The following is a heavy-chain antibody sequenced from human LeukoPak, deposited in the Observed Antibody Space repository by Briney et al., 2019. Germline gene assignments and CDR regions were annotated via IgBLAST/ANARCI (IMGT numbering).Heavy chain of an antibody. V-gene: IGHV3-30-3*01. CDR3: ASDPPPSYSIGYFQGPIDY. D-gene: IGHD3-22*01. J-gene: IGHJ4*02. Sequence: HAGRSLRLSCAASGFTFSSYAMHWVRQAPGKGLEWVAVISYDGSNKYYADSVKGRFTISRDNSKNTLYLQMNSLRAEDTAVYYCASDPPPSYSIGYFQGPIDYWGQGTLVTVSS. CDR1: GFTFSSYA. CDR2: ISYDGSNK.